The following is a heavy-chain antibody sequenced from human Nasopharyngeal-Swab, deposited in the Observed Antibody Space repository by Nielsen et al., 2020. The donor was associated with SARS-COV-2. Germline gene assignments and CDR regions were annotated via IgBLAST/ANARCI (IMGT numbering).Heavy chain of an antibody. J-gene: IGHJ5*02. CDR2: IIPILGIA. Sequence: WVRQAPGQGLEWMGGIIPILGIANYVQKFQGRVTITADKSTSTAYMELSSLRSEDTAVYYCARGPPRYCSGGSCHPYNWFDPWGQGTLVTVSS. D-gene: IGHD2-15*01. V-gene: IGHV1-69*10. CDR3: ARGPPRYCSGGSCHPYNWFDP.